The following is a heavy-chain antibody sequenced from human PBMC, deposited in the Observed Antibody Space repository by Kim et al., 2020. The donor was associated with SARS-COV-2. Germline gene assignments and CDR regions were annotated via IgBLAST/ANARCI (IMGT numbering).Heavy chain of an antibody. J-gene: IGHJ4*02. CDR1: GGSFSGYY. D-gene: IGHD6-13*01. CDR3: ARAFVQQQLVDYFDY. Sequence: SETLSLTCAVYGGSFSGYYWSWIRQPPGKGLEWIGEINHSGSTNYNPSLKSRVTISVDTSKNQFSLKLSSVTAADTAVYYCARAFVQQQLVDYFDYWGQGTLVTVSS. CDR2: INHSGST. V-gene: IGHV4-34*01.